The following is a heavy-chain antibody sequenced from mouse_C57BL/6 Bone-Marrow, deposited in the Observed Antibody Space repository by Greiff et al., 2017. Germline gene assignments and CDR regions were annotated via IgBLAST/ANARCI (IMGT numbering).Heavy chain of an antibody. CDR2: IHPSDSDT. V-gene: IGHV1-74*01. D-gene: IGHD2-4*01. CDR1: GYTFTSYW. J-gene: IGHJ3*01. CDR3: AIGDYDRGAWFAY. Sequence: QVQLKQPGAELVKPGASVKVSCKASGYTFTSYWMHWVKQRPGQGLEWIGRIHPSDSDTNYNQQFKGKATLTVDKSSSTAYMQLSSLTSEDSAVYYCAIGDYDRGAWFAYWGQGTLVTVSA.